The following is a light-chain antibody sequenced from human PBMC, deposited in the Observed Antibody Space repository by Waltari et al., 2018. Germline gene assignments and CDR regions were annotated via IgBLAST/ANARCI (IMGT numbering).Light chain of an antibody. V-gene: IGKV3-11*01. CDR2: EAS. Sequence: DIFLTQSPVTLSLSPGERATLSCRASQSVDKNLAWYRQKPGRAPRLLIEEASKRATGIPARFSGSGSGTDFTLTISSLEPDDFAVYYCQQREYWPITFGQGTRLDIK. J-gene: IGKJ5*01. CDR3: QQREYWPIT. CDR1: QSVDKN.